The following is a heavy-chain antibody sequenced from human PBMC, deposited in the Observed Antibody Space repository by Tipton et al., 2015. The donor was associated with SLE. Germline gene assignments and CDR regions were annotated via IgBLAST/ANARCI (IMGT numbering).Heavy chain of an antibody. CDR2: IYPGDSDT. D-gene: IGHD3-22*01. V-gene: IGHV5-51*01. CDR3: ARHSGAPYYYDSSGYDY. Sequence: VQLVQSGAEVKKPGESLKISCKGSGYSFTSYWIGWVRQMPGKGLEWMGIIYPGDSDTRYSPPFQGQVTISADKSISTAYLQWSSLKASDTAMYYCARHSGAPYYYDSSGYDYWGQGTLVTVSS. CDR1: GYSFTSYW. J-gene: IGHJ4*02.